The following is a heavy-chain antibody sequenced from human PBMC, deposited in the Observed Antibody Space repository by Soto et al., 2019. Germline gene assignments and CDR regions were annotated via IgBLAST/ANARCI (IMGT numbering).Heavy chain of an antibody. Sequence: EVQLVESGEGLVQPGGSLRLSCEASGFTFSTFWMHWVRQAPGKGLVWVSRINSDGSSTNYADSVKGRVTISRDNAKNTLYLQLNSLRPEDTAVYYCARDFEYWGQGTLVTVSS. CDR3: ARDFEY. CDR1: GFTFSTFW. CDR2: INSDGSST. V-gene: IGHV3-74*01. J-gene: IGHJ4*02.